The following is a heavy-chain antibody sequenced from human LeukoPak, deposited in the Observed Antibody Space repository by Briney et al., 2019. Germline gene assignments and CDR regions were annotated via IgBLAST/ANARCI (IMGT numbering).Heavy chain of an antibody. Sequence: ASVKASCKASGGTFSSYAISWVRQAPGQGLERMGGIIPIFGTANYAQKFQGRVTITTDESTSTAYMELSSLRSEDTAVYYCATVSPNTFGVVTYLYDWFDPWGQGTLVTVSS. V-gene: IGHV1-69*05. D-gene: IGHD3-3*01. J-gene: IGHJ5*02. CDR1: GGTFSSYA. CDR3: ATVSPNTFGVVTYLYDWFDP. CDR2: IIPIFGTA.